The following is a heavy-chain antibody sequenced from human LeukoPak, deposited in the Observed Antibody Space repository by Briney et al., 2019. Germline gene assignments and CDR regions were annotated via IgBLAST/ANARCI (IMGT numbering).Heavy chain of an antibody. CDR1: GYTFTSYD. V-gene: IGHV1-8*01. Sequence: ASVKVSCKASGYTFTSYDINWVRQATRQGLEWMGWMNPNSGNTGYAQKFQGRVTMTRNTSISTAYMELSSLRSEDTAVYYCARHPRFDSSSWYPWFDPWGQGTLVTVSS. CDR3: ARHPRFDSSSWYPWFDP. CDR2: MNPNSGNT. J-gene: IGHJ5*02. D-gene: IGHD6-13*01.